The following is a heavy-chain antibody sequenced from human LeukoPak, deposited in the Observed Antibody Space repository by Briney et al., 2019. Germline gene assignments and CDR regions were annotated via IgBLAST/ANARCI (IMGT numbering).Heavy chain of an antibody. CDR2: INGDGSGT. CDR3: TRDFYGIDY. D-gene: IGHD3-10*01. J-gene: IGHJ4*02. V-gene: IGHV3-74*01. CDR1: GFTFTDYW. Sequence: GGSLRLSCAASGFTFTDYWMHWVRQAPGKGLVWVSRINGDGSGTSYADSVKGRFTISRDNAKNTVYLQMNSLRAEDTAVYYCTRDFYGIDYWGQGTLVTVSS.